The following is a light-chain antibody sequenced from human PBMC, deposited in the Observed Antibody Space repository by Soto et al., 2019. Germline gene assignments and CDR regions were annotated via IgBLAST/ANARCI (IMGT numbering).Light chain of an antibody. CDR2: AAS. V-gene: IGKV1-17*01. Sequence: DIQMTQSPSSLSASVGDRVTITCRASQVISNDLGWYQQKPGQAPKRLIYAASSLQSGVPSRFSGSGSGTEFTLTISSLQPEDFATYYCLHLNDFPWTFGQGTKVEVK. CDR1: QVISND. CDR3: LHLNDFPWT. J-gene: IGKJ1*01.